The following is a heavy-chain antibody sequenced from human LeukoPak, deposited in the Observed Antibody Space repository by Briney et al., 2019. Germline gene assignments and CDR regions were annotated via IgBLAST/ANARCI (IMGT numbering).Heavy chain of an antibody. Sequence: ASVKVSCKASGGTFSSYAISWVRQAPGQGLEWMGGIIPIFGTANYAQKFQGRVTITTDESTSTAYMELSSLRSEDTAVYYCARQEYDILTGQGNWFDPWGQGTLVTVSS. D-gene: IGHD3-9*01. J-gene: IGHJ5*02. CDR3: ARQEYDILTGQGNWFDP. V-gene: IGHV1-69*05. CDR2: IIPIFGTA. CDR1: GGTFSSYA.